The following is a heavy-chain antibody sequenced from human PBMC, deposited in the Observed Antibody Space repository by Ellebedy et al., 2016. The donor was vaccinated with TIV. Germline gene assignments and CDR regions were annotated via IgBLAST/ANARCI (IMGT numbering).Heavy chain of an antibody. CDR1: GGSISSYY. J-gene: IGHJ4*02. CDR3: ARHISRYCGVACYSLSPDDY. Sequence: SETLSLTCTVSGGSISSYYWSWIRQPPGKGLEWIGYIDYSGSTNYSPSLKSRVTMSVDTSKNQFSLKLSSVTAADTAVYYCARHISRYCGVACYSLSPDDYWGQGTLVTVSS. D-gene: IGHD2-21*02. V-gene: IGHV4-59*08. CDR2: IDYSGST.